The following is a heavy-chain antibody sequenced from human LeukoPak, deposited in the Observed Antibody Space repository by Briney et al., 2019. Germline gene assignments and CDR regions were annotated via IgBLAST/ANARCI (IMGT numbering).Heavy chain of an antibody. CDR2: INHSGST. Sequence: SETLSLTCAVYGGSFSGYYWSWIRQPPGKGLQWIGEINHSGSTNYNPSLKSRVTISVDTSKNQFSLKLSPVTAADTAVYYCASFSGSYSASDYWGQGTLVTVSS. V-gene: IGHV4-34*01. CDR3: ASFSGSYSASDY. CDR1: GGSFSGYY. D-gene: IGHD1-26*01. J-gene: IGHJ4*02.